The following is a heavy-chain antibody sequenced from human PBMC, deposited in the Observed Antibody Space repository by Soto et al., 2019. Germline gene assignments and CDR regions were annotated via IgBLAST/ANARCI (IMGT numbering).Heavy chain of an antibody. V-gene: IGHV3-74*01. J-gene: IGHJ4*02. CDR2: INANGRGT. D-gene: IGHD2-15*01. Sequence: PGGSLRLSCAASGFTFTTYWIHWVRQAPGKGLVWVARINANGRGTDYADSVKGRFTISRDNAKNTVFLQMNSLGAEDTAVYYCARDVFQSRYCRGGSCYPVASAYWGQGTMVTVSS. CDR3: ARDVFQSRYCRGGSCYPVASAY. CDR1: GFTFTTYW.